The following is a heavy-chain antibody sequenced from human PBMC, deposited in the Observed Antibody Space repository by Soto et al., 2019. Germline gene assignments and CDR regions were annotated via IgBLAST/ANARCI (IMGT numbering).Heavy chain of an antibody. D-gene: IGHD1-1*01. CDR2: IYYSEST. CDR1: GDAVSSTKYY. CDR3: VRDGTKTLRDWFDP. J-gene: IGHJ5*02. V-gene: IGHV4-61*01. Sequence: PSETLSLTCTVSGDAVSSTKYYWSWIRQPPGKGLEWIGYIYYSESTNYNPSLKSRVTLSVDTSKNQFSLKLRSVTAADTAVYYCVRDGTKTLRDWFDPWGQGISVTVSS.